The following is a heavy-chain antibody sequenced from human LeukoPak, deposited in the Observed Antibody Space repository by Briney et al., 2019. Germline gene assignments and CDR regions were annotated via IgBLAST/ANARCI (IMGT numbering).Heavy chain of an antibody. CDR3: ARDAVACSTTSCYLPDF. CDR2: ISTYNEKT. Sequence: GASVKVSCKASGGTFSSYAISWVRQAPRQGLEWMGWISTYNEKTYYVQNFQDRVAMTTDTSTSTAYMELRSLSSDDTAVYYCARDAVACSTTSCYLPDFWGQGTLVTVSS. J-gene: IGHJ4*02. V-gene: IGHV1-18*01. CDR1: GGTFSSYA. D-gene: IGHD2-2*01.